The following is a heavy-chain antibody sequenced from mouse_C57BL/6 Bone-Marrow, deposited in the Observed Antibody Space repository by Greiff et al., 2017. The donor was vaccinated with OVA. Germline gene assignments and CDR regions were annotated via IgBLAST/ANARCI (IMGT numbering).Heavy chain of an antibody. CDR1: GYTFTSYW. V-gene: IGHV1-59*01. CDR3: ARTTVEDGY. D-gene: IGHD1-1*01. Sequence: QVQLQQPGAELVRPGTSVKLSCKASGYTFTSYWMPWVKQRPGQGLEWIGVIDPSDSYTNYNQKFKGKAALTVDTSSSTAYMQLSSLTSEDSAVYYCARTTVEDGYWGQGTTLTVSS. CDR2: IDPSDSYT. J-gene: IGHJ2*01.